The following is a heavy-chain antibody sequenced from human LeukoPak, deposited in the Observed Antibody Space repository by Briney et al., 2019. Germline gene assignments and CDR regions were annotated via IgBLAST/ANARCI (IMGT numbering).Heavy chain of an antibody. CDR3: ARERYYYGSGSYYNDP. V-gene: IGHV4-34*01. Sequence: PSETLSLTCAVYGGSFSGYYWSWIRQPPGKGLGWIGEINHSGSTNYNPSLKSRVTISVDTSKNQFSLELSSVTAADTAVYYCARERYYYGSGSYYNDPWGQGTLVTVSS. CDR1: GGSFSGYY. CDR2: INHSGST. J-gene: IGHJ5*02. D-gene: IGHD3-10*01.